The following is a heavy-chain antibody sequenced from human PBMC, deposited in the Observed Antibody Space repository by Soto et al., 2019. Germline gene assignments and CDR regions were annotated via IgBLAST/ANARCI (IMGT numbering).Heavy chain of an antibody. D-gene: IGHD6-13*01. Sequence: SATLSLTCVVSGGSISSSNWWSWVRQPPGKWLEWIGEIYHSGTTNYSPSLKSRVIISADMSKNHFSLTLTSVTAADTAVYYCVFPATADFDYWGQGTPVTVS. CDR3: VFPATADFDY. CDR2: IYHSGTT. V-gene: IGHV4-4*02. CDR1: GGSISSSNW. J-gene: IGHJ4*02.